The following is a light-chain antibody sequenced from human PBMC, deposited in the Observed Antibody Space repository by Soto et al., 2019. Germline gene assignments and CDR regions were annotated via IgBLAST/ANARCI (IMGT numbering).Light chain of an antibody. Sequence: QPVLTQSPSASASLGASVKLTCTLSSGHSSYAIAWHQQQPEKGPRYLMKLNSDGSHSKGDGIPDRFSGSSSGAERYLTISSLQSEDEADYYCQTWGTGTRGVFGGGTKSPS. J-gene: IGLJ3*02. CDR3: QTWGTGTRGV. CDR2: LNSDGSH. V-gene: IGLV4-69*01. CDR1: SGHSSYA.